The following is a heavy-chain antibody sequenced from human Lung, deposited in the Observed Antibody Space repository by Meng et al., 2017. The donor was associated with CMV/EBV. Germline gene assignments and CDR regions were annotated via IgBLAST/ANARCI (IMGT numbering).Heavy chain of an antibody. CDR1: PYSFTTYW. CDR2: IYFVNSDT. D-gene: IGHD1-1*01. J-gene: IGHJ5*02. V-gene: IGHV5-51*01. CDR3: VRSSHSNLGHNWFDP. Sequence: SPYSFTTYWIGWVRQTPGRGLEWMGIIYFVNSDTKYSPSFQGQVTISVDRSISTAYLQWSSLKVSDSAMYYCVRSSHSNLGHNWFDPWGQGTLVTVSS.